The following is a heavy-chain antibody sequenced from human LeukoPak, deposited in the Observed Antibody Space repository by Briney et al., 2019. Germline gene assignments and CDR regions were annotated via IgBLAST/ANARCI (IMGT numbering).Heavy chain of an antibody. V-gene: IGHV3-48*04. CDR3: ARGGTFVSDY. D-gene: IGHD1-1*01. CDR2: ISSSSSTI. J-gene: IGHJ4*02. Sequence: GGSLRLSCAASGFIFSDYSMNWVRQAPGKGLEWVSYISSSSSTIYYADSVKGGFTISRDNAKNSLYLQMNSLRAEDTAVYYCARGGTFVSDYWGQGTLVTVSS. CDR1: GFIFSDYS.